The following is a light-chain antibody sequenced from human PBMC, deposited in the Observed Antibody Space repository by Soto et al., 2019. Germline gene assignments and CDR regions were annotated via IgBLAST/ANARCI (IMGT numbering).Light chain of an antibody. J-gene: IGLJ2*01. CDR2: DVS. V-gene: IGLV2-14*01. Sequence: QSALTQPASVSGSPGQSITISCTGTSSDVGGYNYVSWYQQHPGKAPKLMIYDVSNRPSGVSNRFSGSKSGNTASPTISRLQAEEEADYYGSSYTSSSTVVFGGGTQLTVL. CDR1: SSDVGGYNY. CDR3: SSYTSSSTVV.